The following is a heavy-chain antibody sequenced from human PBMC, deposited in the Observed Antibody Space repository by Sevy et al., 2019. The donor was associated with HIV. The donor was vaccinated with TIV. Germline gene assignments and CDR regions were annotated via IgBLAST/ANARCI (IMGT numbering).Heavy chain of an antibody. V-gene: IGHV5-51*01. CDR2: IYPGDSDT. D-gene: IGHD1-1*01. Sequence: MQGESLKISCKGSGYSFTSYWIGWVRQMPGKGLGWMGIIYPGDSDTRYSPSFQGQVTISADKSISTAYLQWSSLKASDTAMYYCARHLSGTNPYFDYWGQGTLVTVSS. J-gene: IGHJ4*02. CDR1: GYSFTSYW. CDR3: ARHLSGTNPYFDY.